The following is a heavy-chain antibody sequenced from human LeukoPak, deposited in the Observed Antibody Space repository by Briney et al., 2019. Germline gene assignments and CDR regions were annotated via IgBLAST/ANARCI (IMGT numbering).Heavy chain of an antibody. Sequence: GASVKVSCKASGYTFTSYYMHWVRQAPGQGLEWMGIINPSGGSTSYAQKFQGRVTMTRDTSTSTVYMELSSLRSEDTAVYYCARDLQGRDYYYYMDVWGKGTTVTVSS. CDR1: GYTFTSYY. J-gene: IGHJ6*03. CDR2: INPSGGST. D-gene: IGHD3-10*01. CDR3: ARDLQGRDYYYYMDV. V-gene: IGHV1-46*01.